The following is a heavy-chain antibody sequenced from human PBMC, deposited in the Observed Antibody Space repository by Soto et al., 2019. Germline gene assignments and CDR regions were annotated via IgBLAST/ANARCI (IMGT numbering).Heavy chain of an antibody. Sequence: EVQLVESGGGLIKPGGSLRVSCAASGFTFSEAWMNWVRQAPGRGPEWVGRIKSKSVGGATDYAAPVRGRFTISRDDSKDPVYLQMDSLRTEDTAVYFCATDQGAITTFGVVVTFFDYWGLGTLVTVSS. CDR1: GFTFSEAW. CDR3: ATDQGAITTFGVVVTFFDY. D-gene: IGHD3-3*01. J-gene: IGHJ4*02. V-gene: IGHV3-15*07. CDR2: IKSKSVGGAT.